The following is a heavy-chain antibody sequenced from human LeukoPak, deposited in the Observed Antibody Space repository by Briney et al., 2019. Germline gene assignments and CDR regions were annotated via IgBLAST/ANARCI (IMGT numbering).Heavy chain of an antibody. J-gene: IGHJ4*02. CDR2: ISSSGSTI. V-gene: IGHV3-48*03. CDR3: ARYLRSATRDFDY. CDR1: GFTFSSYE. Sequence: QPGGSLRLSCAASGFTFSSYEMSWVRQAPGKGLEWVSYISSSGSTIYYADSVKGRFTISRDNAKNSLYLQMNRLRAEDTAVYYCARYLRSATRDFDYWGQGTLVTVSS.